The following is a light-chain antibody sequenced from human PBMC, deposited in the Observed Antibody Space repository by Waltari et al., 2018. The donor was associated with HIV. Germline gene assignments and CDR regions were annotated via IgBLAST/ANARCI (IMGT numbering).Light chain of an antibody. CDR3: CSYAGSYV. J-gene: IGLJ1*01. Sequence: SPLTPPRSVSGSPGQSVTISFTRTSSHVGGFNYVSGYHHHPGKAPKLMIYDFSKRPSGVPDRFSGSKSGNTASLTISGLQAEDEADYYCCSYAGSYVFGTGTKVTVL. CDR1: SSHVGGFNY. CDR2: DFS. V-gene: IGLV2-11*01.